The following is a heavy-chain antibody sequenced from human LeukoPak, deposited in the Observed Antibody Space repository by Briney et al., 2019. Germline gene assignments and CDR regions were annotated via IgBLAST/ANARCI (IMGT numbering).Heavy chain of an antibody. CDR1: GYTFTSYY. CDR3: ARDLGGPNPLDY. CDR2: INPSGGST. V-gene: IGHV1-46*01. D-gene: IGHD3-16*01. Sequence: ASVTVSCKASGYTFTSYYMHWVRQAPGQGLEWMGLINPSGGSTSYAQKFQGRVTLTRDTSTSTVYMELSSLRSEDTAVYYCARDLGGPNPLDYWGQGTLVTVSS. J-gene: IGHJ4*02.